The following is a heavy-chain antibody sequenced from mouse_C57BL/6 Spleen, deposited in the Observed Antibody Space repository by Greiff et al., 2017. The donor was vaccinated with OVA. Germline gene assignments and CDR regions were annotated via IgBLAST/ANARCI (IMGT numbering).Heavy chain of an antibody. Sequence: QVQLQQPGAELVRPGSSVKLSCKASGYTFTSYWMHWVKQRPIQGLEWIGNIDPSDSETHYNQKFKDKATLTVDKSSSTAYMQLSSLTSEDSAVYYCARGGYYDYGWFAYWGKGTLVTVSA. J-gene: IGHJ3*01. D-gene: IGHD2-4*01. CDR2: IDPSDSET. CDR3: ARGGYYDYGWFAY. CDR1: GYTFTSYW. V-gene: IGHV1-52*01.